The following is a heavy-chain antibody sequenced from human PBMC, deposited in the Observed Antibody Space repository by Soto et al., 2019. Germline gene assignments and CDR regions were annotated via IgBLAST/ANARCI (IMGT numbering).Heavy chain of an antibody. V-gene: IGHV4-59*08. J-gene: IGHJ2*01. D-gene: IGHD5-18*01. CDR1: GGSISSYY. CDR2: IYYSGST. CDR3: ARLKRGGYSYDTPAGWYFDL. Sequence: QVQLQESGPGLVKPSETLSLTCTVSGGSISSYYWSWIRQPPGKGLEWIGYIYYSGSTNYNPSLKSRVTISVDTSKNQFSLKLSSVTAADTAVYYCARLKRGGYSYDTPAGWYFDLWGRGTLVTVSS.